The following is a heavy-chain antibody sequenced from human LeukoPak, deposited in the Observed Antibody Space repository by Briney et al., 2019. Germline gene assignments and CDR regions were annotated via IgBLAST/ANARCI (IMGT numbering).Heavy chain of an antibody. Sequence: GGSLRLSCVASGFTFSSYGMQWVRQAPGKGLEWVALIWYDGTNENYVDSVKGRFTISKDRSKNTLSLQMNSLKVEDTAVYYCARVSSVNSNGDAFDIWGQGTMVTVSS. D-gene: IGHD3-22*01. J-gene: IGHJ3*02. CDR2: IWYDGTNE. CDR1: GFTFSSYG. V-gene: IGHV3-33*01. CDR3: ARVSSVNSNGDAFDI.